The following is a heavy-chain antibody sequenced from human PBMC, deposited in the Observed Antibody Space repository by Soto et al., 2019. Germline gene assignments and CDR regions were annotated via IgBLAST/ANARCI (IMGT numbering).Heavy chain of an antibody. V-gene: IGHV3-7*03. Sequence: PGGSLRLSCAASGFTFSGYWMSWVRQAPGKGLEWVANIMRGGGGKYHADSVNGRFTISRDNSKNTLYLQMNSLRAEDTAVYSCAKDYFRGSYYAFDYWGQGTLVTVSS. CDR1: GFTFSGYW. J-gene: IGHJ4*02. D-gene: IGHD1-26*01. CDR3: AKDYFRGSYYAFDY. CDR2: IMRGGGGK.